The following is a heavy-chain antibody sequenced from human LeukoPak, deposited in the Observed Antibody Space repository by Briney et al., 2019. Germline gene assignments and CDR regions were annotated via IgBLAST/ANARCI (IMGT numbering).Heavy chain of an antibody. CDR2: MYLSGTT. CDR1: GDSINSLDL. Sequence: SETLSLTCTVSGDSINSLDLWSWVRQPPGKGLEWIGEMYLSGTTHSNPSVKSRVTISIDKSKNQFFLNLSSVTAADTAVYYCARAAAWAAGTLIRWFDPWGQGTLVSVSS. D-gene: IGHD6-19*01. J-gene: IGHJ5*02. CDR3: ARAAAWAAGTLIRWFDP. V-gene: IGHV4-4*02.